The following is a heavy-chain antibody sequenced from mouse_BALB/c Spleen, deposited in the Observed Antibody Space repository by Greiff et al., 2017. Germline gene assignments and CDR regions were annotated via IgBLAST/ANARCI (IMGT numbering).Heavy chain of an antibody. CDR3: TRDDYDW. V-gene: IGHV1-69*02. D-gene: IGHD2-4*01. CDR2: IYPSDSYT. J-gene: IGHJ2*01. CDR1: GYTFTSYW. Sequence: VQLQQPGAELVRPGASVKLSCKASGYTFTSYWINWVKQRPGQGLEWIGNIYPSDSYTNYNQKFKDKATLTVDKSSSTAYMQLSSPTSEDSAVYYCTRDDYDWWGQGTTLTVSS.